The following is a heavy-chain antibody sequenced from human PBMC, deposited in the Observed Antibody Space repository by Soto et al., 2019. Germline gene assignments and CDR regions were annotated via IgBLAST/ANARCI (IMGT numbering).Heavy chain of an antibody. CDR3: ARAYSGQLPRRADYYYAMDV. Sequence: GSLRLSCAASGFTLSTYDMHWVRQATGKGLERVSAIGAADDPYYSGSVKGRFTISRENAKSSLSLQMNSLRVGDTAVYYCARAYSGQLPRRADYYYAMDVWGPGTTVTVSS. V-gene: IGHV3-13*05. D-gene: IGHD2-2*01. CDR1: GFTLSTYD. CDR2: IGAADDP. J-gene: IGHJ6*02.